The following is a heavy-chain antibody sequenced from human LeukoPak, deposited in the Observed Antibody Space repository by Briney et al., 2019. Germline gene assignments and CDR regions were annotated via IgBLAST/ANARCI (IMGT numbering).Heavy chain of an antibody. Sequence: ASVKVSCKASGYTFTSYAMHWARQAPGQRLEWMGWINAGNGNTKYSQKFQGRVTITRDTSASTAYMELSSLRSEDTAVYYCARDGGSGWYRYWGQGTLVTVSS. CDR1: GYTFTSYA. J-gene: IGHJ4*02. V-gene: IGHV1-3*01. CDR2: INAGNGNT. D-gene: IGHD6-19*01. CDR3: ARDGGSGWYRY.